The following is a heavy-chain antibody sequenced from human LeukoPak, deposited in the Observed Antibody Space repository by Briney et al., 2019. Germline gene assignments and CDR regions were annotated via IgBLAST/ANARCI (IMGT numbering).Heavy chain of an antibody. Sequence: PGGSLRLSCAASGFTFSDLWMTWVRRAPGKGLEWVGLIRSKGGGETVDYATPVKGRFIISRDDSKNTLYLQMNSLKTEDTAVYYCVTDVPHGGGSCYLHWGQGTLVTVSS. CDR3: VTDVPHGGGSCYLH. J-gene: IGHJ4*02. D-gene: IGHD2-15*01. CDR1: GFTFSDLW. V-gene: IGHV3-15*01. CDR2: IRSKGGGETV.